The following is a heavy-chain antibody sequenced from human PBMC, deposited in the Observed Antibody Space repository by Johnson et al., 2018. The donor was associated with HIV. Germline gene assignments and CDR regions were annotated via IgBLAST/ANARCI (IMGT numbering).Heavy chain of an antibody. Sequence: HVQLVESGGGVVQPGRSLRLSCAASGFTFSSYAMHWVRQAPGKGLEWVALISYDGSNKYYADSVKGRFTFSRDHSKNTLYLQMNSLRAEDTAVYYCARGGRWGWRGNDAFDVWGRGTLVTVSS. CDR2: ISYDGSNK. J-gene: IGHJ3*01. CDR3: ARGGRWGWRGNDAFDV. V-gene: IGHV3-30*04. D-gene: IGHD3-3*01. CDR1: GFTFSSYA.